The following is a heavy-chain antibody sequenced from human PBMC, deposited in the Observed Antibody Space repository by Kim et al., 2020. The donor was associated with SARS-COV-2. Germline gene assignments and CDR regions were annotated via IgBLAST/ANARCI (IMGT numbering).Heavy chain of an antibody. CDR1: GGSISSGGYY. Sequence: SETLSLTCTVSGGSISSGGYYWSWIRQHPGKGLEWIGYIYYSGSTYYNPSLKSLVTISVDTSKNQFSLKLSSVTAADTAVYYCARGGDGDGSGSYYDSYYYYGMDVWGQGTTVTVSS. V-gene: IGHV4-31*01. CDR2: IYYSGST. D-gene: IGHD3-10*01. CDR3: ARGGDGDGSGSYYDSYYYYGMDV. J-gene: IGHJ6*02.